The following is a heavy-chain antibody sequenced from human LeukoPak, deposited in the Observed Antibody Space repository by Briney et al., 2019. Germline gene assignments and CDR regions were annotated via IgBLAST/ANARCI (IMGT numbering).Heavy chain of an antibody. V-gene: IGHV3-33*01. CDR1: GFTFSSYG. Sequence: GRSLRLSCAASGFTFSSYGMHWVRQAPGKGLEWVAFIRYDGSNKYYADSVKGRFTISRDNSKNTLYLQMNSLRAEDTAVHYCARDPSHDHRYYYYGMDVWGQGTTVTVSS. CDR3: ARDPSHDHRYYYYGMDV. J-gene: IGHJ6*02. D-gene: IGHD1-1*01. CDR2: IRYDGSNK.